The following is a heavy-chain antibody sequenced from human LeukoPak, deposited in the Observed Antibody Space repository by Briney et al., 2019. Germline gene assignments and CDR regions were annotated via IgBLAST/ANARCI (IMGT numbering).Heavy chain of an antibody. Sequence: GESLKISCKASGYSFTTYWIGWVRQMPGKGLEWMGIIYPGDSDTRYSPSFQGQVTISADISISAAYLQWSSLKASGTAMYYCARHANYYGSGRWFDPWGQGTLVTVSS. CDR3: ARHANYYGSGRWFDP. V-gene: IGHV5-51*01. D-gene: IGHD3-10*01. J-gene: IGHJ5*02. CDR1: GYSFTTYW. CDR2: IYPGDSDT.